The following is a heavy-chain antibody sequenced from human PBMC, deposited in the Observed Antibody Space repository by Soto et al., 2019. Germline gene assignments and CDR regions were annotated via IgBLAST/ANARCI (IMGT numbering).Heavy chain of an antibody. CDR2: ISWNSGNI. CDR3: VRSKGGYSYGTPFDY. J-gene: IGHJ4*02. D-gene: IGHD5-18*01. Sequence: EVQLEESGGALVQPGRSLRLSCAASGFTFDDYAMHWVRQVLGKGLEWVSSISWNSGNIGYADSEDGRFTTSRDNAKNSLYLQMNSLRPEDTALYYCVRSKGGYSYGTPFDYWGQGTLVTVSS. CDR1: GFTFDDYA. V-gene: IGHV3-9*01.